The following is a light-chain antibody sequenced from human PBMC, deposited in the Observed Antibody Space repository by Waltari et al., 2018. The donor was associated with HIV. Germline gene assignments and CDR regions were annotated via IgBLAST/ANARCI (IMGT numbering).Light chain of an antibody. CDR2: EDN. CDR1: SGSIGTNY. J-gene: IGLJ2*01. Sequence: NFMLPQPHSASESPGQTVTISRTGSSGSIGTNYVQWYQQRPGSAPTTVIYEDNRRPSVVPDRFSGSIDSSSNSASLTISGLKTEDEADYYCQSYDSTNHVVFGGGTKLTVL. V-gene: IGLV6-57*02. CDR3: QSYDSTNHVV.